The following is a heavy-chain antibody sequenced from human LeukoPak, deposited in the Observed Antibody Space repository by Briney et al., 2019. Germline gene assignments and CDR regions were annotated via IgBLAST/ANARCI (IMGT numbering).Heavy chain of an antibody. CDR2: INPNSGGT. CDR3: ARRTTTTLIDY. V-gene: IGHV1-2*02. Sequence: ASVKVSCKASGYTFTDFYIHWVRQAPGQGLEWMGWINPNSGGTNYAQKFQGRVTMTRDTSISTAYMELSRLRSDDTAVYYCARRTTTTLIDYWGQGTLVTVSS. D-gene: IGHD4-17*01. CDR1: GYTFTDFY. J-gene: IGHJ4*02.